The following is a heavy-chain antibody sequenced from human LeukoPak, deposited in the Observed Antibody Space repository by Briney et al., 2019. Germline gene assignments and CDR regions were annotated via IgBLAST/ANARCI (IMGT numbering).Heavy chain of an antibody. CDR3: ARGGAARLHFQN. CDR2: IYHSGST. Sequence: SETLSLTCTVSGGSISTYYWNWIRQPPGKGLEWIGYIYHSGSTNYNPSLQCRVTISVDTSKNQFSLNLNSVTAADTAVYYCARGGAARLHFQNWGQGTLVTVSS. D-gene: IGHD6-6*01. V-gene: IGHV4-59*01. J-gene: IGHJ1*01. CDR1: GGSISTYY.